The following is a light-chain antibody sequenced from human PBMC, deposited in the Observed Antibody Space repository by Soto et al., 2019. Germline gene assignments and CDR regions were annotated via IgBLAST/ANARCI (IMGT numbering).Light chain of an antibody. CDR1: SSDVGSYNL. CDR2: EDN. J-gene: IGLJ1*01. Sequence: QSVLTQPASVSGSPGQSITISCTGTSSDVGSYNLVSWYQQHPGKAPKLMIYEDNKRPSGVSNRFSVSKSGNTASLTISGLQAEDEADYYCCSYAGTDTFVFGTGTKVTVL. V-gene: IGLV2-23*01. CDR3: CSYAGTDTFV.